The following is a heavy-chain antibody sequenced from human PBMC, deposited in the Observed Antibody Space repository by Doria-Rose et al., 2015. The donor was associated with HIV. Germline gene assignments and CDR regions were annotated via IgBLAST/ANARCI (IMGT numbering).Heavy chain of an antibody. CDR2: TYYTGTS. Sequence: VQLLESGPGLVKPSETLSLTCSVSGASVSSRGYYWNWIRQVPGKGLESLGYTYYTGTSDYSPSLKNRLNMAVDTSKNQFSLKLSFVTVADTAVYYCARMGSYRELDYWGQGALVIVSA. V-gene: IGHV4-31*03. CDR3: ARMGSYRELDY. CDR1: GASVSSRGYY. D-gene: IGHD1-1*01. J-gene: IGHJ4*02.